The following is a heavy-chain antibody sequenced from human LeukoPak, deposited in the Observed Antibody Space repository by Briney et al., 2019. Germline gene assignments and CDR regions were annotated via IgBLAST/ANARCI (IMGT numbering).Heavy chain of an antibody. CDR3: AKDGETYYYASGNYFDY. D-gene: IGHD3-10*01. Sequence: GGSLRLSCAASGFTFSSYGMHWVRQAPGKGLEWVAFIRYDGNNKYYADSVKGRFTISRDDSKNTLYLQMNSLRAEDTALYYCAKDGETYYYASGNYFDYWGQGILVTVCS. CDR2: IRYDGNNK. CDR1: GFTFSSYG. J-gene: IGHJ4*02. V-gene: IGHV3-30*02.